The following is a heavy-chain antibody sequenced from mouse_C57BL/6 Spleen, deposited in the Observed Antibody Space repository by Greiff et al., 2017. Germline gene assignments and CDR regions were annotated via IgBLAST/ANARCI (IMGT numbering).Heavy chain of an antibody. CDR2: ISSGSSTI. D-gene: IGHD1-3*01. CDR1: GFTFSDYG. J-gene: IGHJ4*01. CDR3: ARLPPKYYYAMDY. Sequence: EVMLVESGGGLVKPGGSLKLSCAASGFTFSDYGMHWVRQAPEKGLEWVAYISSGSSTIYYADTVKGRFTISRDNAKNTLFLQMTSLRSEDTAMYYCARLPPKYYYAMDYWGQGTSVTVSS. V-gene: IGHV5-17*01.